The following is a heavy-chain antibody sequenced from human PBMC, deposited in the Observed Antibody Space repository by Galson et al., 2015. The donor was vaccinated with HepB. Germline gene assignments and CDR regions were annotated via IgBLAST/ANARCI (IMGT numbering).Heavy chain of an antibody. Sequence: TLSLTCTVSGGSISSSSYYWGWIRQPPGKGLEWTGSIYYSGSTYYNPSLKSRVTISVDTSKNQFSLKLSSVTAADTAVYYCSRVDPLVDYWGQGTLVTVSS. CDR2: IYYSGST. CDR3: SRVDPLVDY. J-gene: IGHJ4*02. V-gene: IGHV4-39*01. CDR1: GGSISSSSYY. D-gene: IGHD3-9*01.